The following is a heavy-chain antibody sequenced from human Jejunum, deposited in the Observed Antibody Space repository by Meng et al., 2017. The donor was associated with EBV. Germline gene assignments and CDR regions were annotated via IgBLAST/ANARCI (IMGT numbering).Heavy chain of an antibody. CDR3: ARVDYYDTSGNVDF. V-gene: IGHV4-39*01. D-gene: IGHD3-22*01. CDR2: IDYRENT. Sequence: LHLQESGPGLVKPSGTLSPPCSASGGSISSYPYYWGWIRQPPGKGLEWIGTIDYRENTYYNPSLKSRITISVDTPKNQFSLKLTSMTAADTALYYCARVDYYDTSGNVDFWGQGALVTVSS. J-gene: IGHJ4*02. CDR1: GGSISSYPYY.